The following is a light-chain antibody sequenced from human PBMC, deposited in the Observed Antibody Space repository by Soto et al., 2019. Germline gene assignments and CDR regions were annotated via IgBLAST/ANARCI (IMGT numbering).Light chain of an antibody. CDR2: NNN. V-gene: IGLV1-44*01. CDR1: SSNIGSNT. Sequence: QLVLTQPPSASGTPGQRVTISCSGSSSNIGSNTVNWYQQLPGTAPKLLIYNNNQRPSGVPDRFSGSKSGTSASLAISGLQSEDEADYYCATWDDSLNGPVFGGGTKVTV. J-gene: IGLJ3*02. CDR3: ATWDDSLNGPV.